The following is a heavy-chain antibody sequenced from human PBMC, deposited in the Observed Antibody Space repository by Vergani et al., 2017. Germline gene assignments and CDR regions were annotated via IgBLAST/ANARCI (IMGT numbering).Heavy chain of an antibody. V-gene: IGHV1-46*03. CDR3: ARGDYDIMTSDRY. Sequence: QVQVVQSGAEVKKSGASVKVSCKTSGYTFSNYYMHWVRQAPGQGLEWMGIINPSGGHTNYAQKFQGRVTMTRDTSTSTVYMELSSLRSEDTAIYYCARGDYDIMTSDRYWGGGSLVTV. CDR2: INPSGGHT. D-gene: IGHD3-9*01. J-gene: IGHJ4*02. CDR1: GYTFSNYY.